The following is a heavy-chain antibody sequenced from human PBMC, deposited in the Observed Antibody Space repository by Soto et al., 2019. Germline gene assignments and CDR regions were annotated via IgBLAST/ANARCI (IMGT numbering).Heavy chain of an antibody. J-gene: IGHJ4*02. Sequence: QVELVQSGAEVKKPGASVKVSCKAAGYTFTSYGMCWVRQALGQGLVWMGWISAYNGNSNSAQKLQGRATMTTDTSTSTAYMARRSLRSDDQAVYYCVSGTAVETGNYWAQGTLVTFSS. CDR1: GYTFTSYG. V-gene: IGHV1-18*01. CDR3: VSGTAVETGNY. CDR2: ISAYNGNS. D-gene: IGHD4-17*01.